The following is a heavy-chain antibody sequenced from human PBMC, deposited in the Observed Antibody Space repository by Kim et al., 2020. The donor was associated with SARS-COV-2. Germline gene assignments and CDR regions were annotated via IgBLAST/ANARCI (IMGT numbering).Heavy chain of an antibody. V-gene: IGHV4-34*01. CDR1: GGSFSGYY. J-gene: IGHJ6*02. CDR3: ARGLEGTIFGVVYYYYYGMDV. Sequence: SETLSLTCAVYGGSFSGYYWSWIRQPPGKGLEWIGEINHSGSTNYNPSLKSRVTISVDTSKNQFSLKLSSVTAADTAVYYCARGLEGTIFGVVYYYYYGMDVWGQGTTVTVSS. D-gene: IGHD3-3*01. CDR2: INHSGST.